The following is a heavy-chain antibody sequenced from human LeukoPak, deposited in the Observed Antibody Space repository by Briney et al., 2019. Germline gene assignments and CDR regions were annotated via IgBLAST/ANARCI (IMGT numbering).Heavy chain of an antibody. J-gene: IGHJ4*02. Sequence: GGSLRLSCVASGFTFSSYGMHWVRQAPGKGLEWVAFIRYDGSNKYYADSVKGRFTISRDNSKNTLYLQMNCLRAEDTAVYYCAKTGKTYSSGWYEVGHFDYWGQGTLVTVSS. D-gene: IGHD6-19*01. V-gene: IGHV3-30*02. CDR2: IRYDGSNK. CDR3: AKTGKTYSSGWYEVGHFDY. CDR1: GFTFSSYG.